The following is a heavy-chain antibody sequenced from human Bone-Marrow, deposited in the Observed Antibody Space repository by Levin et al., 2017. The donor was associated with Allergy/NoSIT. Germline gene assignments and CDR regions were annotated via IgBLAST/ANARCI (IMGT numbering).Heavy chain of an antibody. CDR1: GFTFSSYE. Sequence: SCAASGFTFSSYEMNWVRQAPGKGLEWVSYISSSGSTIYYADSVKGRFTISRDNAKNSLYLQMNSLRAEDTAVYYCARAPRPDCSSTSCYRYNWFDPWGQGTLVTVSS. CDR2: ISSSGSTI. CDR3: ARAPRPDCSSTSCYRYNWFDP. D-gene: IGHD2-2*02. V-gene: IGHV3-48*03. J-gene: IGHJ5*02.